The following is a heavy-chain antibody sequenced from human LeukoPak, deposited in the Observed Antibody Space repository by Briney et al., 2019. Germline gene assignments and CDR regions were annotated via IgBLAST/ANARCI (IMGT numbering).Heavy chain of an antibody. D-gene: IGHD3-10*01. V-gene: IGHV1-8*01. CDR3: TRGSFGSGSYNDY. CDR1: GYTFTSYD. Sequence: ASVKVSCKASGYTFTSYDINWVRQATGQGLEWMGWMNPNSGDTAYVQKFQGRVTMTRDTSINTAYTEVSSLRSEDTAVYYCTRGSFGSGSYNDYWGQGTLVTVSS. J-gene: IGHJ4*02. CDR2: MNPNSGDT.